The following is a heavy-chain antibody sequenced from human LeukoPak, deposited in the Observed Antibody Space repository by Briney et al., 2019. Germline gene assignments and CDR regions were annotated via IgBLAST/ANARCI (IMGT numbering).Heavy chain of an antibody. V-gene: IGHV3-30*18. Sequence: GGSLRLSCAASGFTFSSYGMHWVRQAPGKGLEWVAVISYDGSNKYYADSVKGRFTISRDNSKNTLYLQMNSLRAEDTAVYYCAKDGYDSSDYYYTYYYGMDVWGQGTTVTVSS. CDR1: GFTFSSYG. J-gene: IGHJ6*02. CDR2: ISYDGSNK. D-gene: IGHD3-22*01. CDR3: AKDGYDSSDYYYTYYYGMDV.